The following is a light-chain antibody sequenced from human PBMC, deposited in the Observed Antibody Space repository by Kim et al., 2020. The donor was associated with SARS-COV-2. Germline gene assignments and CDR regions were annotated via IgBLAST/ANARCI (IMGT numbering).Light chain of an antibody. CDR3: HQYGSSPWS. J-gene: IGKJ1*01. CDR1: QSVSHY. CDR2: DAS. V-gene: IGKV1-5*01. Sequence: GDRVTITCRASQSVSHYLAWYQHKPGKAPKLLVYDASSLEGGVPSRFSGSGSGTELTLTITSLQPDDFATYYCHQYGSSPWSFGQWTKV.